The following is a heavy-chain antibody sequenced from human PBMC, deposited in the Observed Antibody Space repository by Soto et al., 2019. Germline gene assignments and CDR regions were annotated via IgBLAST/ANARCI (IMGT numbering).Heavy chain of an antibody. D-gene: IGHD5-18*01. Sequence: SETLSLTCTVSGGSISSGGYYWSWIRQHPGKGLEWIGYIYYSGSTYYNPSLKSRVTISVDTSKNQFSLKLSSVTAADTAVYYCARAKPRGYSYGYANLFDYWGQGTLVTVSS. CDR1: GGSISSGGYY. CDR2: IYYSGST. CDR3: ARAKPRGYSYGYANLFDY. V-gene: IGHV4-31*03. J-gene: IGHJ4*02.